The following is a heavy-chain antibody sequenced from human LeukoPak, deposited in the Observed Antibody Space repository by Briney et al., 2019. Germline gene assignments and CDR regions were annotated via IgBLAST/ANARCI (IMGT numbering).Heavy chain of an antibody. CDR3: ARGYNYLDY. J-gene: IGHJ4*02. CDR1: GFTFSSYG. Sequence: PGRSLRLSCAASGFTFSSYGMHWVRQAPGKGLEWVAVISYDGSNKYYADSVKGRFTISRDNSKNTLYLQMNSLRAEDTAVYYCARGYNYLDYWGQGTLVTVSS. D-gene: IGHD5-24*01. CDR2: ISYDGSNK. V-gene: IGHV3-30*03.